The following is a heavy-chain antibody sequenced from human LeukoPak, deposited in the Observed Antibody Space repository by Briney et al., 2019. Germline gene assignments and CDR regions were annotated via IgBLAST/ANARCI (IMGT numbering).Heavy chain of an antibody. CDR1: GYTFTSYY. V-gene: IGHV1-46*01. J-gene: IGHJ3*02. CDR3: ARDIRYCSGGSCYGAFDI. CDR2: INPSGGST. Sequence: ASVKVSFKASGYTFTSYYMHWVRQAPGQGLEWMGIINPSGGSTSYAQKFQGRVTMTRDTSTSTVYMELSSLRSEDTAVYYCARDIRYCSGGSCYGAFDIWGQGTMVTVSS. D-gene: IGHD2-15*01.